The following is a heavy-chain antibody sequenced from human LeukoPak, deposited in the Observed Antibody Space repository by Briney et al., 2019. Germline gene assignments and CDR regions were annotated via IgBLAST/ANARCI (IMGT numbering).Heavy chain of an antibody. Sequence: GGSLRLSCAASGFTFSSYAMHWVRQAPGKGLEWVAVISYDGSNKYYADSVKGRFTISRDNAKNSLYLQMNSLRAEDTAVYYCARDRWELLSNSYHYCGLDVWGQGTTVTVSS. CDR2: ISYDGSNK. D-gene: IGHD2-15*01. V-gene: IGHV3-30*04. CDR1: GFTFSSYA. J-gene: IGHJ6*02. CDR3: ARDRWELLSNSYHYCGLDV.